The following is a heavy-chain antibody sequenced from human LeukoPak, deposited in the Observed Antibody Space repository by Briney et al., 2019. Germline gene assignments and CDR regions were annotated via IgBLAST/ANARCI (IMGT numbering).Heavy chain of an antibody. CDR3: AREEGYCSSTSCYNWFDP. V-gene: IGHV1-18*01. CDR2: ISAYNGNT. Sequence: ASVKVSCKASGYTFTSYGIIWVRQAPGQGLEWMGWISAYNGNTNYAQKLQGRVTMTTDTSTSTAYMELRSLRSDDTAVYYCAREEGYCSSTSCYNWFDPWGQGTLVTVSS. CDR1: GYTFTSYG. D-gene: IGHD2-2*01. J-gene: IGHJ5*02.